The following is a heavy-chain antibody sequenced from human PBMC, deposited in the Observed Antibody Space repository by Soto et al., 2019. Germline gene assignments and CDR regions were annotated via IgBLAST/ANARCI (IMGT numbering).Heavy chain of an antibody. J-gene: IGHJ4*02. CDR3: AKQGHYYYFDY. D-gene: IGHD1-26*01. V-gene: IGHV3-23*01. CDR2: ISTTGSDS. Sequence: GGSLRLSCAASGFTFTTYGMSWVRQAPGKGLEWVSTISTTGSDSYYADSVKGRFTVSRDNSKNTLFLDMNSLRAEDTATYYCAKQGHYYYFDYWGRGTLVTVSS. CDR1: GFTFTTYG.